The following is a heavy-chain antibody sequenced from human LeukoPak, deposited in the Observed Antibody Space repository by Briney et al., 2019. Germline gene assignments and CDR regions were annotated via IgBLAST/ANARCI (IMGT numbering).Heavy chain of an antibody. CDR3: AKDHAPSSGSFDY. CDR1: GFTFSSYA. D-gene: IGHD6-19*01. J-gene: IGHJ4*02. V-gene: IGHV3-23*01. CDR2: ISGSGGST. Sequence: GGSLRLSCAASGFTFSSYAMSWVRQAPGKGLEWVSAISGSGGSTYYADSVKGRFTTSRDNSKNTLYLQMNSLRAEDTAVYYCAKDHAPSSGSFDYWGQGTLVTVSS.